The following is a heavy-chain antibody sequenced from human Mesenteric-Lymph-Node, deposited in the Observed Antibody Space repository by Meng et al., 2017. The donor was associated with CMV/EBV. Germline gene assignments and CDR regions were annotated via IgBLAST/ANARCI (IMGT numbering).Heavy chain of an antibody. CDR3: AHRQFSYYYSSGPLDC. Sequence: FSLSTTGVGVGWIRQPPGKALEWLALIYWSDDKHYSPSLKSRLTITKDTYKNQVVLTMTNMDPVDTATYYCAHRQFSYYYSSGPLDCWGQGTLVTVSS. CDR2: IYWSDDK. J-gene: IGHJ4*02. D-gene: IGHD3-10*01. V-gene: IGHV2-5*01. CDR1: FSLSTTGVG.